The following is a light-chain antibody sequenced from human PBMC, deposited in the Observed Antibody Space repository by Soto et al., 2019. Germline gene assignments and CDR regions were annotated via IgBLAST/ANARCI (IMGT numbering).Light chain of an antibody. V-gene: IGKV3-11*01. CDR1: ETVATN. CDR2: DAS. J-gene: IGKJ1*01. CDR3: QQRSNWPT. Sequence: EVVMTQSPATLSVSPGERATLSCRASETVATNLAWYQQKPGQAPRLLIYDASNRATGIPARFSGSGSGTDFTLTISSLEPEDFAVYYCQQRSNWPTFGQGTKVDIK.